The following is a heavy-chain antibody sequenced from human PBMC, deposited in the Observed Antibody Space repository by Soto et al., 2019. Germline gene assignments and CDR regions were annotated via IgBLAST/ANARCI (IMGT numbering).Heavy chain of an antibody. CDR2: IYHSGST. J-gene: IGHJ6*02. CDR3: ATTSNYFDYYGMDV. CDR1: GGSISSNNW. V-gene: IGHV4-4*02. D-gene: IGHD4-4*01. Sequence: SETLSLTCAGSGGSISSNNWWSWFRQPPGKGLEWVGEIYHSGSTNYNPSLKSRVTISVDKSKNQFSLKLSSVTAADTAVYYCATTSNYFDYYGMDVWCQGTTVS.